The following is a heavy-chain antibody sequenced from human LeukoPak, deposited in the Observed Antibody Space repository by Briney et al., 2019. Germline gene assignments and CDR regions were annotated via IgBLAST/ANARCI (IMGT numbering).Heavy chain of an antibody. J-gene: IGHJ5*02. CDR3: VRSDWFDP. Sequence: QSGGSLRLSCAASGFTFSGYLMHWVRQAPGKGLVWVSRIKSDGSSTTYADSVKGRFTVSRDNAKNTLYLQMNSLRAEDTAVYYCVRSDWFDPWGQGTLVTVSS. CDR1: GFTFSGYL. CDR2: IKSDGSST. V-gene: IGHV3-74*03.